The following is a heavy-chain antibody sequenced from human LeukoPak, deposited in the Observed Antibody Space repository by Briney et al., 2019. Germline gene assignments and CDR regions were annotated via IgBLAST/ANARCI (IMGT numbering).Heavy chain of an antibody. CDR2: K. CDR3: ARAEYYYGSGSYYPHDY. CDR1: GFTFSSYG. Sequence: PGGSLRLSCAASGFTFSSYGMHWVRQAPGKGLEWVAVKYYADSVKGRFTISRDNSKNTLYLQMNSLRSEDTAVYYCARAEYYYGSGSYYPHDYWGQGTLVTVSS. J-gene: IGHJ4*02. D-gene: IGHD3-10*01. V-gene: IGHV3-30*03.